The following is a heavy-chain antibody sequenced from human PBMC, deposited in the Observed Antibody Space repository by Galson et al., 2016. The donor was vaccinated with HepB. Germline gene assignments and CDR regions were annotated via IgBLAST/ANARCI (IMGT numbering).Heavy chain of an antibody. V-gene: IGHV3-23*01. Sequence: SLRLSCAASGFAFRNFAMSWVRQAPGNGLQWVSTVSGVDGGTYYAASVKGRFTISRDDSRDTLYLQMNSLSVEDTAVYYCAKEYMTLWGAFGSWGQGTLVAVS. CDR1: GFAFRNFA. J-gene: IGHJ4*02. D-gene: IGHD3-16*01. CDR3: AKEYMTLWGAFGS. CDR2: VSGVDGGT.